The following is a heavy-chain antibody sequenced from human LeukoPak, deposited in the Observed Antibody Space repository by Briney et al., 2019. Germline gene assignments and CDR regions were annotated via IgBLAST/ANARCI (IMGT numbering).Heavy chain of an antibody. D-gene: IGHD2-2*01. CDR3: ARDRIVVVPAASIDY. J-gene: IGHJ4*02. CDR1: GYTFTSYG. Sequence: ASVTVSFTASGYTFTSYGISWVRQAPGQGLEWMGWISAYNGNTNYAQKLQGRVTMTTDTSTSTAYMELRSLRSDDTAVYYCARDRIVVVPAASIDYWGQGTLVTVSS. V-gene: IGHV1-18*01. CDR2: ISAYNGNT.